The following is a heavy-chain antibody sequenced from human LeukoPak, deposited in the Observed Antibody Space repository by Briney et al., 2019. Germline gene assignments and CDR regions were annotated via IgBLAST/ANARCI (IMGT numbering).Heavy chain of an antibody. Sequence: SGGSTSYAQKFQGRVTMTRDTSTSTVYMELSSLRSEDTAVYYCARGTGYSSTDSGELGFDYWGQGTLVTVSS. D-gene: IGHD6-13*01. J-gene: IGHJ4*02. CDR3: ARGTGYSSTDSGELGFDY. V-gene: IGHV1-46*01. CDR2: SGGST.